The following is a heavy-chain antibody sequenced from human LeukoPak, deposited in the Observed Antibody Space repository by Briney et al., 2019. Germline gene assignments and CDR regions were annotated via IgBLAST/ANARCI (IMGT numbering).Heavy chain of an antibody. CDR2: INPNSGGT. D-gene: IGHD3-10*01. Sequence: ASVKVSCKASGYTFTGYYMHWVRQAPGQGLEWMGWINPNSGGTNYAQKFQGRVALTRDTPISTAYMELNRLTSDDTAVYYCARESGGGVLGYFDLWGRGTLVSVSS. V-gene: IGHV1-2*02. CDR3: ARESGGGVLGYFDL. J-gene: IGHJ2*01. CDR1: GYTFTGYY.